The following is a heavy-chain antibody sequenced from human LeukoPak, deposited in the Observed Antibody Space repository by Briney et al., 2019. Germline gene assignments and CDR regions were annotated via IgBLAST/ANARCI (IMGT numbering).Heavy chain of an antibody. D-gene: IGHD2-2*01. V-gene: IGHV3-30*02. CDR3: APGCSSASCYGR. J-gene: IGHJ4*02. Sequence: GGSLRLSCAASGFTFSSHSMHWVRQAPGKGLEWVAVIWHDGTEKYYADSVKGRFIISRDNSKNTAYLQMNSLRPEDTAVYYCAPGCSSASCYGRWGQGTLVTVSS. CDR1: GFTFSSHS. CDR2: IWHDGTEK.